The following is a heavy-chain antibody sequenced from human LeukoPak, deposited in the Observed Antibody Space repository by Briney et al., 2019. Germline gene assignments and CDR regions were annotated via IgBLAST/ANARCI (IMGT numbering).Heavy chain of an antibody. J-gene: IGHJ6*03. D-gene: IGHD1-14*01. CDR2: IRQDGGAK. CDR1: GFMFNDFW. Sequence: GGSLRLSCTASGFMFNDFWMSWVRQAPGEGLEWVANIRQDGGAKNYVDSVKGRFTISRDNAKNSLYLQMNSLRAEDTAVYYCARRDHADYYYYYYMDVWGKGTTVTVSS. V-gene: IGHV3-7*01. CDR3: ARRDHADYYYYYYMDV.